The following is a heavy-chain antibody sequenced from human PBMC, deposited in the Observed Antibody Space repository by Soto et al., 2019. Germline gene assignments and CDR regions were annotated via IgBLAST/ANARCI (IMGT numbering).Heavy chain of an antibody. V-gene: IGHV1-2*02. D-gene: IGHD3-16*01. Sequence: QVQLVQSGAEVKKPGASVYVSCKASGYTFTDYYVHWVRQAPGQGLEWMGWINPNVGGTNYARKFQGRVTMTRVTSISTVYMKLTRLSPDDTAIYYCARGGREVPRIPYDTWGQGTRVTVSS. CDR1: GYTFTDYY. CDR3: ARGGREVPRIPYDT. CDR2: INPNVGGT. J-gene: IGHJ5*02.